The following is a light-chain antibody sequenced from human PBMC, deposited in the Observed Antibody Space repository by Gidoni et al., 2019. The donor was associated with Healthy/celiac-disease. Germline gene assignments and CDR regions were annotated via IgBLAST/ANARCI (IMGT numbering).Light chain of an antibody. CDR2: AAS. CDR3: QQRNSYPFT. Sequence: IHLAQSLSFLSASVGDRVTITCRASQGISSYLAWYQQKPGKAPKLLIYAASTLQSGVPSRFSGSGSGTEFTLTISSLQPEDFATYYCQQRNSYPFTFXQXTRLEIK. CDR1: QGISSY. V-gene: IGKV1-9*01. J-gene: IGKJ5*01.